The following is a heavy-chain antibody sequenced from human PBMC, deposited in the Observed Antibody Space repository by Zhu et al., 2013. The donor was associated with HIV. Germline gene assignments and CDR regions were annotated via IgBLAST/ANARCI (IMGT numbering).Heavy chain of an antibody. CDR3: ARESIRGVXSSSPGLHYYYMTS. Sequence: QVQLVQSGAEVKKPGASVKVSCKASGYTFTSYGISWVRQAPGQGLEWMGWISAYNGNTNYAQKLQGRVTMTADTSTSTAYMELRSLRSDDTAVYYXARESIRGVXSSSPGLHYYYMTSGQRDHGQPSP. D-gene: IGHD6-6*01. CDR1: GYTFTSYG. CDR2: ISAYNGNT. J-gene: IGHJ6*03. V-gene: IGHV1-18*01.